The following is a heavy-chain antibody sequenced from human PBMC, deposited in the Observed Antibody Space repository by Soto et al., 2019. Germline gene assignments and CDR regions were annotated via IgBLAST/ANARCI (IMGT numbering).Heavy chain of an antibody. CDR3: VQSRCGGDCLQSYSSHSYYGLDV. D-gene: IGHD2-21*02. V-gene: IGHV2-5*02. CDR1: GFSLSTTGVG. Sequence: QITLKESGPTLVKPTQTLTLTCTFSGFSLSTTGVGVGWIRQPPGKALEWLALIYWDDDKRYNPSLNSRLTIPKDTSKNQXXLXMXXMDPVDTATFYCVQSRCGGDCLQSYSSHSYYGLDVWGQGTTVTVSS. J-gene: IGHJ6*02. CDR2: IYWDDDK.